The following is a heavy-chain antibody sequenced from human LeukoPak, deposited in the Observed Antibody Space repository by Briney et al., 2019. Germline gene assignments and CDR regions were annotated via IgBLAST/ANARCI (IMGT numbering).Heavy chain of an antibody. J-gene: IGHJ2*01. V-gene: IGHV4-4*09. Sequence: PSETLSLTCTVSGGSVSNYYWSWIRQPPGKGLEWIGYIYNSESTKYNSSLESRVTMSADTSKNQLYLKLSSVTAAGTAIYYCARFHSGPSGWYVLWYFDLWGRGTLVTVSS. CDR1: GGSVSNYY. CDR2: IYNSEST. D-gene: IGHD6-19*01. CDR3: ARFHSGPSGWYVLWYFDL.